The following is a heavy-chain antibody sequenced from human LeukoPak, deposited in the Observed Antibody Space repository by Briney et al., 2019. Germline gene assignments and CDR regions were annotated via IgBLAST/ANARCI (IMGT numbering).Heavy chain of an antibody. V-gene: IGHV1-69*04. J-gene: IGHJ6*03. Sequence: GASVKVSCKASGGTFSGYTISWVRQAPGQGLEWMGRIIPILGIANYAQKFQGRVTITADKSTSTAYMELSSLRSEDTAVYYCARDFTVTTPLYYYYMDVWGKGTTVTVSS. CDR1: GGTFSGYT. CDR3: ARDFTVTTPLYYYYMDV. D-gene: IGHD4-11*01. CDR2: IIPILGIA.